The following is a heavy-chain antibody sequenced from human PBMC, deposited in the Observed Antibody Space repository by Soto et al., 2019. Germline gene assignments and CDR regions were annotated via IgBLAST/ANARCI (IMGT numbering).Heavy chain of an antibody. V-gene: IGHV3-30*18. CDR1: GFTFSSYG. Sequence: QVQLVESGGGVVQPGRSLRLSCAASGFTFSSYGMHWVRQAPGKGLEWVAVISYDGSNKYYADSVKGRFTISRDNSKNTLYLQMNSLRAEDTAVYYCAKNAGVTMVRGIDYWGQGTLVTVSS. D-gene: IGHD3-10*01. CDR2: ISYDGSNK. CDR3: AKNAGVTMVRGIDY. J-gene: IGHJ4*02.